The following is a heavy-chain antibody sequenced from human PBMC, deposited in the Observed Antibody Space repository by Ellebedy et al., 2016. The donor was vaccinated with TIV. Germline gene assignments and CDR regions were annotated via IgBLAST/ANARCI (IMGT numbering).Heavy chain of an antibody. V-gene: IGHV3-21*01. CDR3: ARVYGDYRMDV. CDR2: ISSSSGYR. D-gene: IGHD4/OR15-4a*01. Sequence: GESLKISCAASGFTFSSYSMNWVRQAPGKGLEWVSSISSSSGYRYYADSVKGRFTISRDNAKNSLYLQMNSQRAEDTAVYYCARVYGDYRMDVWGQGTTVTVSS. J-gene: IGHJ6*02. CDR1: GFTFSSYS.